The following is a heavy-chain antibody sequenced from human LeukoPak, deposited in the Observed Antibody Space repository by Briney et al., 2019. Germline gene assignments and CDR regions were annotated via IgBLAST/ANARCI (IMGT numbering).Heavy chain of an antibody. CDR3: ARGATDVTRWFDP. J-gene: IGHJ5*02. CDR1: GFTFNTYS. Sequence: GGSLRLSCAASGFTFNTYSMSWVRQAPGKGLEWVSIISRASESIFYADSVRGRFTISRDNAKNSLYLQMNGLRAEDTAVYYCARGATDVTRWFDPWGQGTRVTVSS. D-gene: IGHD1-1*01. CDR2: ISRASESI. V-gene: IGHV3-21*01.